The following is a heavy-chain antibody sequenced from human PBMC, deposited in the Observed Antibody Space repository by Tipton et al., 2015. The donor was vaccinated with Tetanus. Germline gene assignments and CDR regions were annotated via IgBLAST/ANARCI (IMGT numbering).Heavy chain of an antibody. D-gene: IGHD6-19*01. CDR2: ISYDGSNK. J-gene: IGHJ6*02. CDR3: ANQHRPPSYSSGWYGGSYYGMDV. CDR1: GFTFSSYG. Sequence: SLRLSCAASGFTFSSYGMHWVRQAPGKGLEWVAVISYDGSNKYYADSVKGRFTISRDNSKNTLYLQMNSLRAEDTAVYYCANQHRPPSYSSGWYGGSYYGMDVWGQGTTVTVSS. V-gene: IGHV3-30*18.